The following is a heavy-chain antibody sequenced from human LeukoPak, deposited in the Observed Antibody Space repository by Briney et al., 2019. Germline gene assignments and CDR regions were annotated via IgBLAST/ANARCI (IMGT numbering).Heavy chain of an antibody. V-gene: IGHV4-30-4*01. CDR2: IFHRGGT. D-gene: IGHD2-15*01. CDR3: VREILYCSGGSCYRGPFDN. J-gene: IGHJ4*02. Sequence: PSETLSLTCTVSNDSISSGDYYWNWIRQPPGKGLEWIGYIFHRGGTSYNPSLKSRILFSVDTSQNQFSLKLNSVTAADTAVFYCVREILYCSGGSCYRGPFDNWGQGTLVTVSA. CDR1: NDSISSGDYY.